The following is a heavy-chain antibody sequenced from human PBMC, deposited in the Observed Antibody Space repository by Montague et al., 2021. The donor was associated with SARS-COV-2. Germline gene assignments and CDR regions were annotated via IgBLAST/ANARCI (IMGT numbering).Heavy chain of an antibody. V-gene: IGHV4-39*01. J-gene: IGHJ4*02. CDR1: GGSISSSSYY. CDR3: ARLASGWWELTLDY. D-gene: IGHD2-15*01. Sequence: SETLSLTCTVSGGSISSSSYYWGWIRQPPGKGLEWIGSIYYSGSTYYNPSLKSRVTISVDTSKNQFSLKLSSVTAADTAVYYCARLASGWWELTLDYWGQGTLVNVSS. CDR2: IYYSGST.